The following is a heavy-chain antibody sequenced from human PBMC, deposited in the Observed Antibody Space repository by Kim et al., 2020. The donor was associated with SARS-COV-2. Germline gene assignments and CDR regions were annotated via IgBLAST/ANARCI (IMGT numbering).Heavy chain of an antibody. CDR2: IYYSGST. CDR1: GGSISSSSYY. CDR3: ARHGRWFGDLDY. D-gene: IGHD3-10*01. V-gene: IGHV4-39*01. Sequence: SETLSLTCTVSGGSISSSSYYWGWIRQPPGKGLEWIGSIYYSGSTYYNPSLKSRVTISVDTSKNQFSLKLSSVTAADTAVYYCARHGRWFGDLDYWGQGTLVTVSS. J-gene: IGHJ4*02.